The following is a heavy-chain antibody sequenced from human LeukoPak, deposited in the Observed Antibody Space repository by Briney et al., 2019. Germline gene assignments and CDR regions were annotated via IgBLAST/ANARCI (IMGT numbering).Heavy chain of an antibody. Sequence: GGSLRLSCAASKFAFNNGWMSWFRQAPGKGLEWVGHIKSKTDGGTTDYAAPVQGRFTISRDDSKDRLYLQMNSLRTEDTAVYYCTAVPDDSAVWGQGTLVTVSS. V-gene: IGHV3-15*01. CDR1: KFAFNNGW. CDR3: TAVPDDSAV. J-gene: IGHJ4*02. D-gene: IGHD3-22*01. CDR2: IKSKTDGGTT.